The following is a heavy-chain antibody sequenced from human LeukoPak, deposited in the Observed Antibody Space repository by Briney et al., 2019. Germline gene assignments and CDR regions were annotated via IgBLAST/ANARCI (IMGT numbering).Heavy chain of an antibody. CDR3: ANGARDYDILTGYLPEWYYYYGMDV. Sequence: GGSLRLSCAASGFTFNSYVMSWVRQAPGKGLEWASAINGGGGSTYYADSVKGRFTISRDNSKNTLYLQMNSLRAEDTAVYYCANGARDYDILTGYLPEWYYYYGMDVWGQGTTVTVSS. CDR1: GFTFNSYV. D-gene: IGHD3-9*01. J-gene: IGHJ6*02. V-gene: IGHV3-23*01. CDR2: INGGGGST.